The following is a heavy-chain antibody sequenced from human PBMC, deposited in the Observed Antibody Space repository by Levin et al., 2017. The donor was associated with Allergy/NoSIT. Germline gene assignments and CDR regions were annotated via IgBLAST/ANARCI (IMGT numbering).Heavy chain of an antibody. V-gene: IGHV3-23*01. CDR3: AKLPRITMVQDHYIDV. Sequence: GGSLRLSCAASGFTFSSYAMSWVRQAPGRGLEWVSSISGSGGDTYYADSVRGRSTLSRDNSTNTLYLQMNRLRAEDTAVYYCAKLPRITMVQDHYIDVWGKGTTVTVSS. CDR1: GFTFSSYA. CDR2: ISGSGGDT. D-gene: IGHD3-10*01. J-gene: IGHJ6*03.